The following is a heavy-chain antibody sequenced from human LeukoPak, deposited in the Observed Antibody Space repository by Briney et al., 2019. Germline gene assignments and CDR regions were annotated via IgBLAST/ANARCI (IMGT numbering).Heavy chain of an antibody. CDR3: ARVGAAAGDY. CDR2: ISSSSSYI. V-gene: IGHV3-21*01. J-gene: IGHJ4*02. Sequence: TGGSLRLSCAASGFTFSSYSMNWVRQAPGKGLEWVSSISSSSSYIYYADSVKGRFTISRDNAKNSLYLQMNSLRAEDTAVYYCARVGAAAGDYWGQGTLVTVSS. CDR1: GFTFSSYS. D-gene: IGHD6-13*01.